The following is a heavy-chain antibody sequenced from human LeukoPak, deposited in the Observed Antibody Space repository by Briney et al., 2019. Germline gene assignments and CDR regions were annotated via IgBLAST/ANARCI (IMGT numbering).Heavy chain of an antibody. CDR2: INHSGST. J-gene: IGHJ4*02. V-gene: IGHV4-34*01. CDR3: ARGAVHHGY. Sequence: PSETLSLTCAVYGGSFSGYYWSWIRQPPGKGLEWIGEINHSGSTNYNPSLKSRVTISVDTSKNQFSLKLSSVTAADTAVYYCARGAVHHGYWGQGTLVTVSS. CDR1: GGSFSGYY. D-gene: IGHD1-1*01.